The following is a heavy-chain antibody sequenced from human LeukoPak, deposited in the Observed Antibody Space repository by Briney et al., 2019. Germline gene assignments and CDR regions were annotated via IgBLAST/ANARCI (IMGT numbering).Heavy chain of an antibody. CDR3: ARDRGVCTKEGMDV. Sequence: ASVKVSCKASGYTFTSYDINWVRQATGQGLEWMGWINTNTGNPTYAQGFRGRLVLSLDTSVSTAYLQISSLKAEDTAVYYCARDRGVCTKEGMDVWGQGTPVTVSS. J-gene: IGHJ6*02. V-gene: IGHV7-4-1*02. D-gene: IGHD3-10*01. CDR1: GYTFTSYD. CDR2: INTNTGNP.